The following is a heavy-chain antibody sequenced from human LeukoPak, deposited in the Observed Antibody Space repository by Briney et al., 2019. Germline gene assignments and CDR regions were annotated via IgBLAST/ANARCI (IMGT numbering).Heavy chain of an antibody. CDR3: ATTIGGYNYGPSFDY. CDR1: GFTFSSYA. CDR2: ISGSGGST. Sequence: GGSLRLSCAASGFTFSSYAMNWVRQAPGKGLEWVSVISGSGGSTYYADSVKGRFTISRDNSKNTLYLQMNSLRAEDTAVYYCATTIGGYNYGPSFDYWGQGTLVTVSS. V-gene: IGHV3-23*01. J-gene: IGHJ4*02. D-gene: IGHD5-18*01.